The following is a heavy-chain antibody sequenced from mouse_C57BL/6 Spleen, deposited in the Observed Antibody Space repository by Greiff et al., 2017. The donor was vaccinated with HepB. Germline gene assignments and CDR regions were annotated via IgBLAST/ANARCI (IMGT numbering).Heavy chain of an antibody. Sequence: EVQRVESEGGLVQPGSSLKLSCTASGFTFSDYYLAWVRQVPEKGLEWVANINYDGSSTYYLDSLKSRFIISRDNAKNILYLQMSSLKSEDTATYYCARDYDYDEGAIDYWGQGTSVTVSS. CDR2: INYDGSST. CDR3: ARDYDYDEGAIDY. J-gene: IGHJ4*01. V-gene: IGHV5-16*01. CDR1: GFTFSDYY. D-gene: IGHD2-4*01.